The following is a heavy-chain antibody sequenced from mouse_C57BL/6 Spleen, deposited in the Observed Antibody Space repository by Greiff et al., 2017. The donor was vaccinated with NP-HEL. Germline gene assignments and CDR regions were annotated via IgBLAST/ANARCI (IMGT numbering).Heavy chain of an antibody. Sequence: QVQLQQPGAELVMPGASVKLSCKASGYTFTSYWMHWVKQRPGQGLEWIGEIDPSDSYTNYNQKFKGKSTLTVDKSSSTAYMQLSSLTSEDSAVYYCARRGPTYGNCWYYAMDYWGQGTSVTVSS. CDR2: IDPSDSYT. CDR3: ARRGPTYGNCWYYAMDY. J-gene: IGHJ4*01. CDR1: GYTFTSYW. D-gene: IGHD2-1*01. V-gene: IGHV1-69*01.